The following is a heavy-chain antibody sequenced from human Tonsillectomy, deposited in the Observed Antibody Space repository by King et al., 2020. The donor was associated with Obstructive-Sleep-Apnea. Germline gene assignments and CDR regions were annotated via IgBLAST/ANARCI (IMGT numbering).Heavy chain of an antibody. V-gene: IGHV4-59*01. CDR3: AREWLGVDY. D-gene: IGHD6-19*01. Sequence: QLQESGPGLVKPSETLSLTCTVSGGSITSYYWSWIRQPPGKGLEWIWYIYYTGSANYNPSLKSRVTISVDTSKNQFSLRLSSVTAADTAVFYCAREWLGVDYWGQGTLVTVSS. CDR2: IYYTGSA. J-gene: IGHJ4*02. CDR1: GGSITSYY.